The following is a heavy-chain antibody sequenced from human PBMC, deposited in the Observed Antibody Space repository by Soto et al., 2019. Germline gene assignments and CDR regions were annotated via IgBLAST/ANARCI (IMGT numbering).Heavy chain of an antibody. D-gene: IGHD1-1*01. CDR3: ARDVERGAFDI. Sequence: QVQLVQSGAEVKKPGASVKVPCKASGYTFTDYYMHWVRQAPGQGLEWMGLINPNSGGTTYAQKFQGWVNMTRDTSISTVYMELSRLRSDDTAVYYCARDVERGAFDIWGQGTMVTVSS. CDR1: GYTFTDYY. J-gene: IGHJ3*02. CDR2: INPNSGGT. V-gene: IGHV1-2*04.